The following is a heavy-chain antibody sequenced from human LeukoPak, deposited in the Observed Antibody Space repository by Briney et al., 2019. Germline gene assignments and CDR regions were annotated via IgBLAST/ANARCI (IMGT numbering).Heavy chain of an antibody. CDR2: IIPILGIA. CDR1: GGTFSSYA. CDR3: GGGSYLPRYYYYGMDV. V-gene: IGHV1-69*04. D-gene: IGHD1-26*01. J-gene: IGHJ6*02. Sequence: SVKVSCKASGGTFSSYAISWVRQAPGQGLEWMGRIIPILGIANYAQKFQGRVTITADKSTSTAYMELGSLRSEDTAVYYCGGGSYLPRYYYYGMDVWGQGTTVTVSS.